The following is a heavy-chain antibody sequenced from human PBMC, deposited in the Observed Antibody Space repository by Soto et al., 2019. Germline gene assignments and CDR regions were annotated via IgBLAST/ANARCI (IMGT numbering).Heavy chain of an antibody. V-gene: IGHV1-3*01. CDR2: INAGNGNT. CDR3: ARDRRGYDFWSGYYSY. CDR1: GYTFTSYA. J-gene: IGHJ4*02. Sequence: ASVKVSCKASGYTFTSYAMHWVRQAPGQRLEWMGWINAGNGNTKYSRKFQGRVTITRDTSASTAYMELSSLRSEDTAVYYCARDRRGYDFWSGYYSYWGQGTLVTVS. D-gene: IGHD3-3*01.